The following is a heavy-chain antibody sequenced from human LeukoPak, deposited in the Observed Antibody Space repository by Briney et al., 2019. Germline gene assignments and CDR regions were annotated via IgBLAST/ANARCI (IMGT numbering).Heavy chain of an antibody. Sequence: GGSLRLSCAASGFTFSRYWMHWVRQAPGKGLVWVSGINSDVISTSYADSAKGRFTISRDNARNLMYLQMNNLRGEDTAIYYCARDAGNSGYGCDLWGQGTLVTVSS. CDR2: INSDVIST. V-gene: IGHV3-74*01. J-gene: IGHJ5*02. CDR3: ARDAGNSGYGCDL. CDR1: GFTFSRYW. D-gene: IGHD5-12*01.